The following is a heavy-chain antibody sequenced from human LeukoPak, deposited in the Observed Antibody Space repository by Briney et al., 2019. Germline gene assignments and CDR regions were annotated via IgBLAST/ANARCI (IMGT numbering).Heavy chain of an antibody. Sequence: PSETLSLTCTVSGGSISSSSYYWGWIRQPPGKGLEWIGSIYYSGSTYYNPSLKSRVTISVDTSKNQFSLKLSSVTAADTAVYYCARVIGTIFGVAAEGYFDYWGQGTLVTVSS. D-gene: IGHD3-3*01. V-gene: IGHV4-39*07. J-gene: IGHJ4*02. CDR2: IYYSGST. CDR3: ARVIGTIFGVAAEGYFDY. CDR1: GGSISSSSYY.